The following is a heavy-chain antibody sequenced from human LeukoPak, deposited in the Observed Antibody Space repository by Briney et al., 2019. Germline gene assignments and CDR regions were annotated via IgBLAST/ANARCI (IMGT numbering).Heavy chain of an antibody. V-gene: IGHV4-59*01. Sequence: SETLSLICTVSVGSISSYYWSWIRQPPGKGLEWIGYIYYSGSTNYNPSLKSRVTISVDTSKNQFSLKLSSVTAADTAVYYCARVLEDYYDIPAAFDIWGQGTTVTVSS. CDR3: ARVLEDYYDIPAAFDI. CDR1: VGSISSYY. J-gene: IGHJ3*02. CDR2: IYYSGST. D-gene: IGHD3-22*01.